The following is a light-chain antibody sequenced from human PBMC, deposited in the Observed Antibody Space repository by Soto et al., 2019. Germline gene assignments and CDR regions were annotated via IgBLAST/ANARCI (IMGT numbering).Light chain of an antibody. V-gene: IGKV3-20*01. J-gene: IGKJ5*01. CDR2: DAY. Sequence: EIVLTQSPGTLSLSPGERATLSCRASQTVTNDYLAWYQQKDGQAPRLLIYDAYTRATGIPDRFSGSGSGPEYTLTIRRLEPEDFAVYSCKQYGFSPISFGQGTRLEIK. CDR3: KQYGFSPIS. CDR1: QTVTNDY.